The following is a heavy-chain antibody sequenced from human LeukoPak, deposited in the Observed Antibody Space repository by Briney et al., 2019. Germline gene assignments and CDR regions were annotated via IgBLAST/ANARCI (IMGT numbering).Heavy chain of an antibody. CDR2: IYHSGST. V-gene: IGHV4-38-2*02. CDR3: ARVEYSSAPWGSYYYYYMDV. J-gene: IGHJ6*03. D-gene: IGHD6-6*01. Sequence: SETLSLTCTVSGYSISSGYYWGWIRQPPGKGLEWIGSIYHSGSTYYNPSLKSRVTISVDTSKNQFSLKLSSVTAADTAVYYCARVEYSSAPWGSYYYYYMDVWGKGTTVTVSS. CDR1: GYSISSGYY.